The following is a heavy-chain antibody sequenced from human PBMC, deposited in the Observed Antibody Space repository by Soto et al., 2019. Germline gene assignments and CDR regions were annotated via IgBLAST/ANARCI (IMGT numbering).Heavy chain of an antibody. CDR1: GGSISSYY. D-gene: IGHD4-17*01. CDR3: AREPYGDFYNWFDP. V-gene: IGHV4-59*01. J-gene: IGHJ5*02. CDR2: IYYSGST. Sequence: PSETLSLTCTVSGGSISSYYWSWIRQPPGKGLEWIGYIYYSGSTYYNPSLKSRVTISVDTSKNQFSLKLSSVTAADTAVYYCAREPYGDFYNWFDPWGQGTLVTVSS.